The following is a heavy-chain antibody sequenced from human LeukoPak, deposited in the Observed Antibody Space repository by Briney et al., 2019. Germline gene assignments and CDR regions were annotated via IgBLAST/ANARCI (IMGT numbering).Heavy chain of an antibody. D-gene: IGHD6-13*01. Sequence: ASVKVSCKVSGYTLTELSMHWVRQAPGKGLEWMGGFDPEDGETIYAQKFQGRVTMTEDTSTDTAHMELSSMRSEDTAVYYCATDLAIAAAGTGTTRDYWGQGTLVTVSS. J-gene: IGHJ4*02. CDR3: ATDLAIAAAGTGTTRDY. V-gene: IGHV1-24*01. CDR1: GYTLTELS. CDR2: FDPEDGET.